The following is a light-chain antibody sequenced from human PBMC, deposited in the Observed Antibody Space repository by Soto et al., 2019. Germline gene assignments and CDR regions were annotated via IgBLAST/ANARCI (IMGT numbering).Light chain of an antibody. V-gene: IGLV2-14*02. CDR2: EGT. J-gene: IGLJ2*01. Sequence: QSALTQPASVSGSPGQSVTISCTGSSSDVGTYDLVSWYQQHPGKAPKILIYEGTKRPSGVSNRFSGSKSGNTASLTISGLQAEDEADYYCSSYTSSSTLDVVFGGGTKLTVL. CDR1: SSDVGTYDL. CDR3: SSYTSSSTLDVV.